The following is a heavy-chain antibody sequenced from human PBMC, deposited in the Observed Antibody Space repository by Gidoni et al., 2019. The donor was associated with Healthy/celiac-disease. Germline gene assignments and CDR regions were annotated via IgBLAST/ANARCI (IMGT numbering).Heavy chain of an antibody. CDR3: ARGLYNWNY. CDR2: INHSGST. V-gene: IGHV4-34*01. D-gene: IGHD1-20*01. Sequence: QVQLQQWGAGLLKPSETLSLTCAVYGVSFSGYHWSWIRQPPGRGLEWIGEINHSGSTNYSLSLKSRVTISADTSKNQFSLKLSSVTAADTAVYYCARGLYNWNYWGQGTLVTVSS. CDR1: GVSFSGYH. J-gene: IGHJ4*02.